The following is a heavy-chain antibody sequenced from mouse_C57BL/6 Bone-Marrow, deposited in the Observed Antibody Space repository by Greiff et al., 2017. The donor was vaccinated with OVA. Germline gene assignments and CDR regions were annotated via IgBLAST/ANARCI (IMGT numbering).Heavy chain of an antibody. V-gene: IGHV5-16*01. D-gene: IGHD2-3*01. CDR2: INYDGSST. J-gene: IGHJ1*03. CDR1: GFTFSDYY. Sequence: EVKLVESEGGLVQPGSSMKLSCTASGFTFSDYYMAWVRQVPEKGLEWVANINYDGSSTYYLDSLKSRFIISRDNAKNILYLQMSSLKSEDTATYYCARDRDYDGYLWYFDVWRTGTTVTVSS. CDR3: ARDRDYDGYLWYFDV.